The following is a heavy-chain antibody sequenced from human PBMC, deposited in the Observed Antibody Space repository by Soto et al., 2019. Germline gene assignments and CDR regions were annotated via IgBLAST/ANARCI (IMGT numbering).Heavy chain of an antibody. D-gene: IGHD6-13*01. CDR2: ISHSGST. V-gene: IGHV4-34*01. CDR1: GGNFRGYY. J-gene: IGHJ4*02. CDR3: ASGHLYSCSPWEN. Sequence: SEPHSVTYTVYGGNFRGYYWSWIRQPPGRGLEWIGEISHSGSTTYNPSLKSRVTISIDTSKNQFSLELSSVTAADTAVYYCASGHLYSCSPWENWGLGTLVTVSS.